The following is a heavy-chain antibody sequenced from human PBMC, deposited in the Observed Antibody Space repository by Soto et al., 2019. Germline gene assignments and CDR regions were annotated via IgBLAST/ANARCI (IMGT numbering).Heavy chain of an antibody. CDR2: LIPIFGTA. CDR3: ARESRYCSGGSCYFLPGIDY. V-gene: IGHV1-69*12. J-gene: IGHJ4*02. Sequence: QVQLVQSGAEVKKPGSSVKVSCKASGGTFSSYAISWVRQAPGQGLEWMGGLIPIFGTANYAQKFQGRVTITADESTSIAYMELSSLRSEETAVYYCARESRYCSGGSCYFLPGIDYWGQGTLVTVSS. CDR1: GGTFSSYA. D-gene: IGHD2-15*01.